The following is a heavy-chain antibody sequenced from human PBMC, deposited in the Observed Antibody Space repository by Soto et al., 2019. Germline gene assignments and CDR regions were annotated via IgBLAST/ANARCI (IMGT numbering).Heavy chain of an antibody. V-gene: IGHV4-30-4*01. CDR2: IYKSATT. J-gene: IGHJ5*01. D-gene: IGHD2-15*01. CDR3: ARGRYCRTGRCFPNWFDS. CDR1: GDSISTVDYF. Sequence: QVQLLESGPGLVKPSQTLSLTCSVSGDSISTVDYFWAWVRQPPGQALEYLGYIYKSATTYYNPSFESRVAISLDTSKSQFSLNVTSLTAADTAVYFCARGRYCRTGRCFPNWFDSWGQGTLVTVSS.